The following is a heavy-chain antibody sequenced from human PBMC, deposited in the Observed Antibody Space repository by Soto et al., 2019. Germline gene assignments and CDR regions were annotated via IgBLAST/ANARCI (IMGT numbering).Heavy chain of an antibody. D-gene: IGHD3-22*01. CDR1: GGSFSGYY. V-gene: IGHV4-34*01. CDR2: INHSGST. CDR3: ARAIPSTYYYDSSGSFDY. J-gene: IGHJ4*02. Sequence: ETLSLTCAVYGGSFSGYYWSWLRQPPGKGLEWIGEINHSGSTNYNPSLKSRVTISVDTSKNQFSLKLTSVTAADTAVYYCARAIPSTYYYDSSGSFDYWGQGTLVTVSS.